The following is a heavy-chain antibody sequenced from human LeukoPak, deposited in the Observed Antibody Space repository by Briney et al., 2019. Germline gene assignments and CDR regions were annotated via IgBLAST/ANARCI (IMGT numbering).Heavy chain of an antibody. J-gene: IGHJ3*01. CDR1: GGSFNDYG. V-gene: IGHV1-69*04. D-gene: IGHD3-22*01. Sequence: SVKVSCKVSGGSFNDYGFSWVRQAPGQGPEWMGRIIPMVDVLNYAQKFQGRVTISADESTGTAYMDLSSLRPDDTAVYYCATYLDSRGYPGAFDLWGQGTMVTVSS. CDR3: ATYLDSRGYPGAFDL. CDR2: IIPMVDVL.